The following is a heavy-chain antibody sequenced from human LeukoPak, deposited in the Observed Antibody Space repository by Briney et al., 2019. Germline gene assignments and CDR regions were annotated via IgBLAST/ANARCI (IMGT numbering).Heavy chain of an antibody. J-gene: IGHJ4*02. CDR3: ARAGEQLVPYYFDY. V-gene: IGHV1-46*01. D-gene: IGHD6-6*01. CDR2: INPSGGST. Sequence: ASVKVSCKASGYTFTSYYMHWVRQAPGQGLEWMGIINPSGGSTSYAQKFQGRVTMTRDTSISTAYMELSRLRSDDTAVYYCARAGEQLVPYYFDYWGQGTLVTVSS. CDR1: GYTFTSYY.